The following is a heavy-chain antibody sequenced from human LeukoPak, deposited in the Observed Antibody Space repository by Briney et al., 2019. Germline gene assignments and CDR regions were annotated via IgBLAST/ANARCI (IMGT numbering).Heavy chain of an antibody. CDR3: ARDLRVVVPAANAPSYYYGMDV. Sequence: SETLSLTCAVYVGFFSGYYWIWIRQPPGKGLEGIGEINHSGSTNCNPSLKSRVTISVDTSKHQFSLKLSSVTAADTAVYYCARDLRVVVPAANAPSYYYGMDVWGKGTTVTVSS. CDR1: VGFFSGYY. V-gene: IGHV4-34*01. J-gene: IGHJ6*04. CDR2: INHSGST. D-gene: IGHD2-2*01.